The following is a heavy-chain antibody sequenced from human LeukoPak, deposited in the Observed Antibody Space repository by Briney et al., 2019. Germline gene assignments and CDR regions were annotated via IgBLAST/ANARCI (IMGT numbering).Heavy chain of an antibody. CDR1: GFTFSTYT. CDR3: AREYRSAWTSFDY. CDR2: ISSDGRNK. V-gene: IGHV3-30*04. D-gene: IGHD6-19*01. J-gene: IGHJ4*02. Sequence: GGSLRLSCAASGFTFSTYTMNWVRQAPGKGLEWVSFISSDGRNKYYADSVKGRFTIPRDNSESTLFLQMNSLRAEDTAVYYCAREYRSAWTSFDYWGQGTLVTVSS.